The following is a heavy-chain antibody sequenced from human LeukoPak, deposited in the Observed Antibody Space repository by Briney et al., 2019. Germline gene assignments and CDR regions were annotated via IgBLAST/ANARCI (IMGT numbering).Heavy chain of an antibody. D-gene: IGHD3-3*01. CDR1: GFTFSSYA. CDR3: ARDATDFWSGYPTYFDY. J-gene: IGHJ4*02. V-gene: IGHV3-30*01. Sequence: PGGSLRLSCAASGFTFSSYAMHWVRQAPGKGLEWVAVISYDGSNKYYADSVKGRFTISRDNSKNTLYLQMNSLRAEDTAVYYCARDATDFWSGYPTYFDYWGQGTLVTVSS. CDR2: ISYDGSNK.